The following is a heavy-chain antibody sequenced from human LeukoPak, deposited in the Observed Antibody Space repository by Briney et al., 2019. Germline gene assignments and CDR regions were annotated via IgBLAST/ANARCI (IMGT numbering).Heavy chain of an antibody. Sequence: GGSLRLSCAASGFTFSSYSMNWVRQAPGKGLEWVSYISSSSSTIYYADSVKGRFTISRDNAKNSLYLQMNSLRAEDTTVYYCARLLDFGVVIIRSDWFDPWGQGTLVTVSS. V-gene: IGHV3-48*01. J-gene: IGHJ5*02. CDR2: ISSSSSTI. CDR3: ARLLDFGVVIIRSDWFDP. D-gene: IGHD3-3*01. CDR1: GFTFSSYS.